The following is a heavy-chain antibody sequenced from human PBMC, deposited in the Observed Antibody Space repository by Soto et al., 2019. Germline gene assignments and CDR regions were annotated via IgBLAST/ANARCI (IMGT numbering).Heavy chain of an antibody. D-gene: IGHD2-15*01. CDR1: GFTFSSYA. CDR3: ARGGCDGGSWYALVGLRDGRYV. V-gene: IGHV3-30-3*01. CDR2: ISYDGNNK. J-gene: IGHJ6*02. Sequence: QVQLVESGGGVVQPGRSLRLSCAASGFTFSSYAMYWVRQAPGKGLEWVAVISYDGNNKYYADSVNGRFTISRDNSKXTXXXQXNSLRAEDTDVDYCARGGCDGGSWYALVGLRDGRYVWGQGTTVTVSS.